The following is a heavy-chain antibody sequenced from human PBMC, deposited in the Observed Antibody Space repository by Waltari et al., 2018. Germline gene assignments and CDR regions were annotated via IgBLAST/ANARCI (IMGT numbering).Heavy chain of an antibody. CDR2: IVDSGTT. CDR1: GDPMTTFY. D-gene: IGHD1-26*01. CDR3: ARHRGASFDS. Sequence: QVQLQESGPGLVKSSETLSLICTVSGDPMTTFYWSWIRQPPGKTLEWIGYIVDSGTTSYNPSLKSRVTLSLDTSKNQFSLSLKSVTAADTAIYYCARHRGASFDSWGQGTLVTVSS. V-gene: IGHV4-59*08. J-gene: IGHJ4*02.